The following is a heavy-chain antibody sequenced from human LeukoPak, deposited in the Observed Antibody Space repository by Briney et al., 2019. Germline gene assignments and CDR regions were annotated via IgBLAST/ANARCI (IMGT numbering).Heavy chain of an antibody. CDR1: GGSFSGYY. CDR3: ARVLIAVAGTVDY. V-gene: IGHV4-34*01. Sequence: SETLSLTCAVYGGSFSGYYCSWIRQPPGKGLEWIGEINHSGSTNYNPSLKSRVTISVDTSKNQFSLKLSSVTAADTAVYYCARVLIAVAGTVDYWGQGTLVTVSS. D-gene: IGHD6-19*01. CDR2: INHSGST. J-gene: IGHJ4*02.